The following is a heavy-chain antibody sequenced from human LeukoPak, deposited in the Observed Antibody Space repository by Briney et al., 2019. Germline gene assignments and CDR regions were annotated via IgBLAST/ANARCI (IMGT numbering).Heavy chain of an antibody. D-gene: IGHD3-9*01. CDR3: ARGNDILTGYYNPVFDY. J-gene: IGHJ4*02. CDR1: GVSISSSSYH. Sequence: SETLSLTCSVSGVSISSSSYHWGWIRQPPGKGLEWIGYIYYSGSTNYNPSLKSRVTISVDTSKNQFSLKLSSVTAADTAVYYCARGNDILTGYYNPVFDYWGQGTLLTVSS. CDR2: IYYSGST. V-gene: IGHV4-61*05.